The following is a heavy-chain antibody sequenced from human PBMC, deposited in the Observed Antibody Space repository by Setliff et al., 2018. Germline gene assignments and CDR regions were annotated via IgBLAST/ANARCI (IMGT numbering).Heavy chain of an antibody. CDR3: ARDGMVRGVRDYYGMDV. J-gene: IGHJ6*02. CDR1: GYTFTSYY. CDR2: INPSGGTT. D-gene: IGHD3-10*01. Sequence: GASVKVSCMAPGYTFTSYYMHWVRQAPGQGLEWMGIINPSGGTTGYAQRFQGRVTMTWDTSTSTVYMELSSLRSEDTAVYYCARDGMVRGVRDYYGMDVWGQGTTVTVSS. V-gene: IGHV1-46*03.